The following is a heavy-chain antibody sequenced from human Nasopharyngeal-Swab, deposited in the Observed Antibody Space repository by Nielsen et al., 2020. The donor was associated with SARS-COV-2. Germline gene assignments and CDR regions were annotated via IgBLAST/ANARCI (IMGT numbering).Heavy chain of an antibody. J-gene: IGHJ6*02. Sequence: GESLKISCAASGFTFSSYEMNCVRQAPGKGLEWVSYISSSGSTIYYADSVKGRFTISRDNAKNSLYLQVNSLRAEDTAVYYCARESSIVLMVYVHHYGMDVWGQGTTVTVSS. D-gene: IGHD2-8*01. CDR1: GFTFSSYE. CDR3: ARESSIVLMVYVHHYGMDV. CDR2: ISSSGSTI. V-gene: IGHV3-48*03.